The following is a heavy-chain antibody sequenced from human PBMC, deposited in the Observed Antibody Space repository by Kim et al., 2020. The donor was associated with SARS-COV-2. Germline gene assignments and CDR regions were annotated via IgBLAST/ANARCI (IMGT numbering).Heavy chain of an antibody. Sequence: VSVKSRITINPDTSKNQFSLQLNSVTPEDTAVYYCARASSGYSYRYGMDVWGQGTTVTVSS. J-gene: IGHJ6*02. D-gene: IGHD5-18*01. V-gene: IGHV6-1*01. CDR3: ARASSGYSYRYGMDV.